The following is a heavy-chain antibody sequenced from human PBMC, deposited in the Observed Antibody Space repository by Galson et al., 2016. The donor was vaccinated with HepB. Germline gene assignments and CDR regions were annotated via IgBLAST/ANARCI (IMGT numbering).Heavy chain of an antibody. V-gene: IGHV3-48*01. CDR1: GFDFSRYS. D-gene: IGHD4/OR15-4a*01. J-gene: IGHJ4*02. CDR2: IRFTSAVI. CDR3: ARDRPESPIGASFDY. Sequence: SLRLSWEVSGFDFSRYSINWVRQAPGQGLEWISYIRFTSAVIDYADSVRGRFTISRDNAMNLAFLEMNNLRSEDTAVYYCARDRPESPIGASFDYWGPGTVVTVSS.